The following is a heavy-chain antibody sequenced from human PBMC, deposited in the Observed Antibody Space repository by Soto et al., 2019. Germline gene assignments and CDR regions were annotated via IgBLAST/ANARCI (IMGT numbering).Heavy chain of an antibody. CDR3: AGMIGDPVLSFDA. CDR1: GGSISSYY. CDR2: IFYSGST. J-gene: IGHJ5*02. D-gene: IGHD3-10*02. V-gene: IGHV4-59*01. Sequence: QVQLQESGPGLVKPSETLSLTCTVSGGSISSYYWSWIRQPPGKGLEWIGFIFYSGSTSYNPSLKRRVPISIDTAEYQFSLTLNSVTAADTAVYYSAGMIGDPVLSFDAWGQGTLVAVSS.